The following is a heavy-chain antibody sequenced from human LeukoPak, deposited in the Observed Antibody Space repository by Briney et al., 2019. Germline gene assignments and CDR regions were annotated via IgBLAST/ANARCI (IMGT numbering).Heavy chain of an antibody. CDR2: ISYDGSNK. CDR1: GFTFSSYA. CDR3: ARASPGIAAAGYFDY. D-gene: IGHD6-13*01. Sequence: PGRSLRLSCAASGFTFSSYAMHWVRLAPGKGLEWVAVISYDGSNKYYADSVKGRFTISRDNSKNTLYLQMNSLRAEDTAVYYCARASPGIAAAGYFDYWGQGTLVTVSS. J-gene: IGHJ4*02. V-gene: IGHV3-30-3*01.